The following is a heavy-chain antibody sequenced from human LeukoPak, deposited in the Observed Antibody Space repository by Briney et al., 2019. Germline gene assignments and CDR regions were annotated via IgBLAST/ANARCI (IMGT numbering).Heavy chain of an antibody. V-gene: IGHV3-66*01. CDR3: ARDAGLRTVTTLTLDCYYYYGMDV. D-gene: IGHD4-17*01. CDR1: GFTVSSNY. Sequence: GGSLRLSCAASGFTVSSNYMSWVRQAPGKGLEWVSVIYSGGSTYYADSVKGRFTISRGNSKNTLYLQMNSLRAEDTAVYYCARDAGLRTVTTLTLDCYYYYGMDVWGQGTTVTVSS. CDR2: IYSGGST. J-gene: IGHJ6*02.